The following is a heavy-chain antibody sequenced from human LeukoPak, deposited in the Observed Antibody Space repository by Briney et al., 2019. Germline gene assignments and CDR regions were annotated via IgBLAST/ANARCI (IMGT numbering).Heavy chain of an antibody. D-gene: IGHD3/OR15-3a*01. CDR1: GFTFSSYS. V-gene: IGHV3-21*01. CDR3: AGARTRAVYYFDY. J-gene: IGHJ4*02. CDR2: ISSSSSYI. Sequence: GGSLRLSCAASGFTFSSYSMNWVRQAPGKGLEWVSSISSSSSYIYYADSVKGRFTISRDDAKNSLYLQMNSLRAEDTAVYYCAGARTRAVYYFDYWGQGTLVTVSS.